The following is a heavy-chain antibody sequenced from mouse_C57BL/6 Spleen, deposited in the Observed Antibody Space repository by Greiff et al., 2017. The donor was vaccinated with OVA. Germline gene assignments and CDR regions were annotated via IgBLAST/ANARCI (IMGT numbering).Heavy chain of an antibody. V-gene: IGHV5-6*02. J-gene: IGHJ4*01. CDR1: GFTFSSYG. Sequence: DVTLVESGGDLVKPGGSLKLSCAASGFTFSSYGMSWVRQTPDKRLEWVATISSGGSYTYYPDSVKARFTISRDNAKNTLYLQMSSLKSEDTAMYYCARHEELRGDYAMDYWGQGTSVTVSS. D-gene: IGHD1-1*01. CDR2: ISSGGSYT. CDR3: ARHEELRGDYAMDY.